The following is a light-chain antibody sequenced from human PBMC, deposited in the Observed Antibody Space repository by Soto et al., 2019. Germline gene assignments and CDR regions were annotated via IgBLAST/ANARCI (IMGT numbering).Light chain of an antibody. CDR3: KQYNTFWT. Sequence: DIQMTQSPSTLSASLGDIVTITCRASQTISSWLAWYQQKPGKAPKLLIHDVSSLESGVPSRFSGSGSGTEFTLTISSLQPDDFATYYCKQYNTFWTFGQGTKVDIK. CDR2: DVS. J-gene: IGKJ1*01. V-gene: IGKV1-5*01. CDR1: QTISSW.